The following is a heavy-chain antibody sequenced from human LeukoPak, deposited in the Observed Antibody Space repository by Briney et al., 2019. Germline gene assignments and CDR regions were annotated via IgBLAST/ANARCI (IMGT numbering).Heavy chain of an antibody. D-gene: IGHD3-16*02. J-gene: IGHJ4*02. CDR3: ARDAGDYRY. CDR2: IIPIFGTA. Sequence: ASVKVSCKASGGTFSSYAISWVRQAPEQGLEWMGGIIPIFGTANYAQKFQGRVTITADESTSTAYMELSRLRSDDTAVYYCARDAGDYRYWGQGTLVTVSS. CDR1: GGTFSSYA. V-gene: IGHV1-69*01.